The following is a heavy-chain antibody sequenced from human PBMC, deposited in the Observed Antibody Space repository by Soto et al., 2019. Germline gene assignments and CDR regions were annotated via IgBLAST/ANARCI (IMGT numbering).Heavy chain of an antibody. D-gene: IGHD2-8*01. CDR3: ARDRYCTNGVCYKILDY. J-gene: IGHJ4*02. V-gene: IGHV3-11*06. Sequence: GGSLRLSCAASGFTFSDYYMRWIRHAPGKGLERVSYISSSSSYTNYADSVKGRFTISRDNAKNSLYLQMNSLRAEDTAVYYCARDRYCTNGVCYKILDYWGQGTLVTVSS. CDR1: GFTFSDYY. CDR2: ISSSSSYT.